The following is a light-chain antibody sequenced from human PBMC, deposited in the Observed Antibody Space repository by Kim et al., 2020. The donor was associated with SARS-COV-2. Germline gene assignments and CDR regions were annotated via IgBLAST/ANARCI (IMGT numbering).Light chain of an antibody. CDR1: QGVSYN. V-gene: IGKV3-15*01. J-gene: IGKJ4*01. CDR3: QQYNNWPLT. CDR2: GTS. Sequence: IVMTQSPATLSVSPGERATLSCRASQGVSYNLAWYQQRPGQAPRLLIYGTSNRATGVPARFSGSVSGPEFSLTISSLQSEDFAVYYCQQYNNWPLTFGGGTKVDIK.